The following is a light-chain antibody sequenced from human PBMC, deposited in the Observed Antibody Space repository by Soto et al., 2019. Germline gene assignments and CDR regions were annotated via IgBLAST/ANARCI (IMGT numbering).Light chain of an antibody. CDR3: AAWDDSLSGVV. Sequence: QPVLTQPPSASGTPGQRVAISCSGSISNIGSNYVYWYQQLPGTAPKVLIYRNNLRPSGVPDRFSGSKSGTSASLAISGLRSEDEADYYCAAWDDSLSGVVFGGGTKLTVL. J-gene: IGLJ2*01. V-gene: IGLV1-47*01. CDR1: ISNIGSNY. CDR2: RNN.